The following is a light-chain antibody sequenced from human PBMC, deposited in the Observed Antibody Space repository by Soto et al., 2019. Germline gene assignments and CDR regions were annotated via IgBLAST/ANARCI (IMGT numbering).Light chain of an antibody. CDR3: QVWDRSSDPL. J-gene: IGLJ2*01. CDR1: NIGSKS. Sequence: SYELTQPPSVSVAPGKTARITCGGNNIGSKSVHWYQQKPGQAPVLVIYYDSDRPSGIPERFSGSNSGNTATLTISRVEAGDEADYYCQVWDRSSDPLFGGGTKLTVL. V-gene: IGLV3-21*04. CDR2: YDS.